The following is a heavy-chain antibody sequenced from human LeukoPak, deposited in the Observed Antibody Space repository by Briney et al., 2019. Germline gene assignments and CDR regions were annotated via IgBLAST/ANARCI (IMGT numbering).Heavy chain of an antibody. CDR2: INRDGSTT. J-gene: IGHJ4*02. CDR1: GFTFSNYW. V-gene: IGHV3-74*01. CDR3: ARDKKSGESSEIDY. Sequence: GGSLRLSCAASGFTFSNYWVHWVRQAPGKGLVWVSRINRDGSTTNYADSVKGRFTVSRDNAKNTLNLQMNSLRAEDAAVYYCARDKKSGESSEIDYWGQGTLVTVSS. D-gene: IGHD3-10*01.